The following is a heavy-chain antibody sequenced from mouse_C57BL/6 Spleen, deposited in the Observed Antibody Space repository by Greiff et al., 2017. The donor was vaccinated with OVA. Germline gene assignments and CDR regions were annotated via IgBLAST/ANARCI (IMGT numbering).Heavy chain of an antibody. CDR2: ISSGSSTI. V-gene: IGHV5-17*01. CDR3: ARRGTTVVADWYFDV. CDR1: GFTFSDYG. Sequence: EVKLVESGGGLVKPGGSLKLSCAASGFTFSDYGMHWVRQAPEKGLEWVAYISSGSSTIYYADTVKGRFTISRANAKNTVSLQMTSLRSEDTAMCYCARRGTTVVADWYFDVWGTGTTVTVSS. J-gene: IGHJ1*03. D-gene: IGHD1-1*01.